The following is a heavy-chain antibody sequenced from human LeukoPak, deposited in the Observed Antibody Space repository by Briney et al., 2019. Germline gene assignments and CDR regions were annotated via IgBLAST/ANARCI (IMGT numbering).Heavy chain of an antibody. CDR3: VHRSEEMAKIGGDAFDI. J-gene: IGHJ3*02. Sequence: SGPTLVNPTQTLTLTCSISGFSVTTSGVGVGWIRQPPGKALEWLTLIYWDDDKRYRPSLKTRLTITRDTSKNEVVLTMTDMDPVDTATYYCVHRSEEMAKIGGDAFDIWGQGTMVIVSS. V-gene: IGHV2-5*02. D-gene: IGHD5-24*01. CDR1: GFSVTTSGVG. CDR2: IYWDDDK.